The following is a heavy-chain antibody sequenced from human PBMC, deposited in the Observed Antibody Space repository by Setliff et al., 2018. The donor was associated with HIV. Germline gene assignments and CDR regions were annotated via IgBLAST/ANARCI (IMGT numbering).Heavy chain of an antibody. CDR1: GYTFTTYA. V-gene: IGHV1-3*01. D-gene: IGHD3-16*02. J-gene: IGHJ4*02. CDR2: INAGNGVT. Sequence: ASVKVSCKSSGYTFTTYAIHWVRQAPGQRLEWMGWINAGNGVTKFSQKFQDRVTITRDTSANTAYLELTSLRSEDTAVYYCARGPFRAHPLGGYPDYWGQGTLVTVSS. CDR3: ARGPFRAHPLGGYPDY.